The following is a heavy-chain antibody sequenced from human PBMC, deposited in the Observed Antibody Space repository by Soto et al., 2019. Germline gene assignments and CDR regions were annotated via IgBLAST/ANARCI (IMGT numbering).Heavy chain of an antibody. D-gene: IGHD3-10*01. V-gene: IGHV3-23*01. CDR1: GLSFSSYA. J-gene: IGHJ4*02. CDR2: ISGSGGSK. CDR3: AKDKQIPWFGELFR. Sequence: GSLRLPCAASGLSFSSYAMSWVGQAPGKGLEWVSAISGSGGSKYHADSVKGRFTISRDNSKNTLYLQMNSLRAEDTAVYYCAKDKQIPWFGELFRWGQGTLVTVSS.